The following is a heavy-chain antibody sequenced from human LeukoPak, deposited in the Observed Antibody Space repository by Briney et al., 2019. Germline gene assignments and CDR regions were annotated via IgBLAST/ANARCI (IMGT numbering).Heavy chain of an antibody. Sequence: GGSLRLSCAASGFTFSSYAMHWVRQAPGEGLEWVAVISYDGSNKYYADSVKGRFTISRDNSKNTLYLQMNSLRAEDTAVYYCARGLIAVASEVAFDIWGQGTMVTVSS. V-gene: IGHV3-30*04. CDR3: ARGLIAVASEVAFDI. D-gene: IGHD6-19*01. CDR2: ISYDGSNK. J-gene: IGHJ3*02. CDR1: GFTFSSYA.